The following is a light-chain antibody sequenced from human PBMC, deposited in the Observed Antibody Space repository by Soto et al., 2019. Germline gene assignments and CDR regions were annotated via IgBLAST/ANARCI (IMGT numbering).Light chain of an antibody. CDR1: QSVSSSY. Sequence: EIVLTQSPCTLSLSPGERATLSCRASQSVSSSYLAWYQQKPGQAPRLLIYGASRRASGIPDRFSGSGSGTDFTLTITRLEPEDLAVYYSQQYGSSPYTFGQGTKLEIK. CDR3: QQYGSSPYT. J-gene: IGKJ2*01. CDR2: GAS. V-gene: IGKV3-20*01.